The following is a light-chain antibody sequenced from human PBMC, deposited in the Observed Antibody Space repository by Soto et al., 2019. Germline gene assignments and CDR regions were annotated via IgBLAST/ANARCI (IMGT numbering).Light chain of an antibody. V-gene: IGLV4-69*01. CDR2: LNSDGSH. CDR3: QTWGTGFWV. Sequence: QSVLTQSPSASASLGASVKLTCTLSSGHSSYDIAWHQQQPEKGPRYLMKLNSDGSHSKGDGIPDRFSGSSSGAERYLTISSLQSEDEADYYCQTWGTGFWVFGGGTKLTVL. J-gene: IGLJ3*02. CDR1: SGHSSYD.